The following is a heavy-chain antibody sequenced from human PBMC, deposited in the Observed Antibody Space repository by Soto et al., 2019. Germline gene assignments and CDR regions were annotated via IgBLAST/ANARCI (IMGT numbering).Heavy chain of an antibody. V-gene: IGHV1-69*01. J-gene: IGHJ6*02. Sequence: QVQLVQSGAEVKKPASSVKVSCKASGGTFNNYPITWVRQAPGDGLEWMGGSIPIFGTANYAQNFQGRVTISVEESTSTAYMELSILRSEDTALYYCARGRGYRGYDNYYYFDMDVWCQGTTVTVSS. CDR3: ARGRGYRGYDNYYYFDMDV. CDR1: GGTFNNYP. D-gene: IGHD5-12*01. CDR2: SIPIFGTA.